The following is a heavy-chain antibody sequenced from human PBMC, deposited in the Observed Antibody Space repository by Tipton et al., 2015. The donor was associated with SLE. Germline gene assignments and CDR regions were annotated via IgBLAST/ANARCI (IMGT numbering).Heavy chain of an antibody. Sequence: TLSLTCTVSGDSITNENYCWGWIRQPPGKGLEWVGTVYYTGNTFYNPSLKSRVTISVDTSKNQFSLKLSSVTAADTAVYYCARDEYRYDATGYHLLGHFDFWGQGTLVTVSS. CDR3: ARDEYRYDATGYHLLGHFDF. CDR2: VYYTGNT. V-gene: IGHV4-39*07. CDR1: GDSITNENYC. D-gene: IGHD3-22*01. J-gene: IGHJ4*02.